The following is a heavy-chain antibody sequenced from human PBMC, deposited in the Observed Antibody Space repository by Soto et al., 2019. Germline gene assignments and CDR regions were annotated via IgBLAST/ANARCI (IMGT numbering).Heavy chain of an antibody. Sequence: GGSLRLSCAASGFTFSSYWMSWVRQAPGKGLDWLANIKQDGSEKYFVDSVKGRFTISRDNAKNSLYLQMNSLRAEDTAVYYCARRQSGWYIDWFDPWGQGTLVTVSS. V-gene: IGHV3-7*04. CDR3: ARRQSGWYIDWFDP. CDR1: GFTFSSYW. J-gene: IGHJ5*02. CDR2: IKQDGSEK. D-gene: IGHD6-19*01.